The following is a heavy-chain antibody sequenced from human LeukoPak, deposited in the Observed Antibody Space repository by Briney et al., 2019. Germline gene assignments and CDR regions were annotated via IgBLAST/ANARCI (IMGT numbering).Heavy chain of an antibody. Sequence: GASVKVSCKASGYTFTDYYMHWVRQAPGQGLEWMGWINPNSGGTNYAQKFQGRVTMTRDTSISTAYMELSRLRSDDTAVYYCARDHGRDGGYLDYGGQEPLVPVPS. D-gene: IGHD6-13*01. CDR2: INPNSGGT. V-gene: IGHV1-2*02. CDR3: ARDHGRDGGYLDY. CDR1: GYTFTDYY. J-gene: IGHJ4*02.